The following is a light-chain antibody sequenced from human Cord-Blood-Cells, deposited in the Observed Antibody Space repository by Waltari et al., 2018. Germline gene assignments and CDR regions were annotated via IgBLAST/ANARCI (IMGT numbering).Light chain of an antibody. CDR3: RSTAGSSTLV. J-gene: IGLJ2*01. Sequence: QSALTQPASVSGSPGQSITISCTGTSSDVGRYNLLSQYQRHPGKPPKLRIYEGSKRPSGVSNRFPGSKSGNPGSLTIPGLQAEDQADYYRRSTAGSSTLVFGGWTKLNVL. V-gene: IGLV2-23*01. CDR1: SSDVGRYNL. CDR2: EGS.